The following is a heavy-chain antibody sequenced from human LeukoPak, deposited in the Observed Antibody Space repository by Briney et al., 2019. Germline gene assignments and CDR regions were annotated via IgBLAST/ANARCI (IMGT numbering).Heavy chain of an antibody. CDR3: ARVGGSGSYYYAMDV. CDR2: IYYSGST. Sequence: SETLSLTCTVSAVSISSYYWSWIRQPPGKGLEWIGYIYYSGSTNYNPSLKSRVTISVDTSKNQFSLELSSVTAADTAVYYCARVGGSGSYYYAMDVWGQGTTVTVSS. CDR1: AVSISSYY. D-gene: IGHD3-10*01. V-gene: IGHV4-59*01. J-gene: IGHJ6*02.